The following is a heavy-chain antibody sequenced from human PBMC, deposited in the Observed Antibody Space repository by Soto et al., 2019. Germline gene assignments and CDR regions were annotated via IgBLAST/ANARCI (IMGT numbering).Heavy chain of an antibody. J-gene: IGHJ6*03. Sequence: PGGSLRLSCAASGFTFSTYTMNWVRQAPGKGLEWVSYISSSSGTIYHADSVKGRFTISRDNAENSLYLQMNSLRGEDTAVYYCARAPNLYSYYLDVWGKGTTVTVSS. CDR1: GFTFSTYT. CDR3: ARAPNLYSYYLDV. CDR2: ISSSSGTI. V-gene: IGHV3-48*04.